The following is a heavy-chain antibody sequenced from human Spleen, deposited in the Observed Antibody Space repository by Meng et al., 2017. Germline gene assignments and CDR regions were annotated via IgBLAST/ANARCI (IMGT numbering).Heavy chain of an antibody. CDR2: ISPFNGNT. J-gene: IGHJ5*02. D-gene: IGHD3-10*01. CDR3: ARDGSGSYYNAGWFDP. CDR1: GYSYTSHG. V-gene: IGHV1-18*01. Sequence: ASVNVSCKASGYSYTSHGINWVRPAPGEGLEWMGWISPFNGNTKYEQKFQGRVTMTTGTSTSTAYMELRSLRSDDTAVYYCARDGSGSYYNAGWFDPWGQGTLVTVSS.